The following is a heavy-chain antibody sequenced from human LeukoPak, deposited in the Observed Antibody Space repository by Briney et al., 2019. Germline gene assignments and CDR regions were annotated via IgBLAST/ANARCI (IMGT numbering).Heavy chain of an antibody. CDR2: FDPEDGET. D-gene: IGHD5-18*01. J-gene: IGHJ4*02. CDR1: GYTLTELS. V-gene: IGHV1-24*01. Sequence: ASVKVSCKVSGYTLTELSMHWVRQAPGKGLEWMGGFDPEDGETIYAQKFQGRVTMTEDTSTDTAYMELRSLRSDGTAVYYCARGGYSYGYDFDYWGQGTLVTVSS. CDR3: ARGGYSYGYDFDY.